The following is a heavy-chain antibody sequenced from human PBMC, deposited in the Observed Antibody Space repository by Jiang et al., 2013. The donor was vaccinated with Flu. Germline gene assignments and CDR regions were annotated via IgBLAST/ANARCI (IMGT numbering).Heavy chain of an antibody. CDR1: GYTFTSYG. D-gene: IGHD4-17*01. J-gene: IGHJ4*02. CDR3: ARDISETFPYDYGDPFDY. V-gene: IGHV1-18*01. CDR2: ISAYNGNT. Sequence: SGVEVKKPGASVKVSCKASGYTFTSYGISWVRQAPGQGLEWMGWISAYNGNTNYAQKLQGRVTMTTDTSTSTAYMELRSLRSDDTAVYYCARDISETFPYDYGDPFDYWGQGTLVTVSS.